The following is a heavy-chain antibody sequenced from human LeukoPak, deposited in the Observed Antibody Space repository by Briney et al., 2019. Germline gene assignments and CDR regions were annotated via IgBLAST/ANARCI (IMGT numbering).Heavy chain of an antibody. CDR3: ARARGVRGKCCAFDI. Sequence: GGSLRLSCAASGFTFSSYGIHWVRQAPGKGLEWVAFIRYDGSNKYYADSVKGRFTISRDNAKNSLYLQMNSLRAEDTAVYYCARARGVRGKCCAFDIWGQGTMVTVSS. V-gene: IGHV3-30*02. CDR1: GFTFSSYG. D-gene: IGHD3-10*01. CDR2: IRYDGSNK. J-gene: IGHJ3*02.